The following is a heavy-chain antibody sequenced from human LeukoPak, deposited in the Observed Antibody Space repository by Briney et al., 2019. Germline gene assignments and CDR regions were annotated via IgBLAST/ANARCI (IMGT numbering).Heavy chain of an antibody. CDR3: ARVGDYAGHY. CDR2: ISYSGST. CDR1: GGSISSYY. Sequence: SETLSLTCTVSGGSISSYYWSWIRQPPGKGLEWIGYISYSGSTHYNPSLKSRVTMSLDTSKNQFSLKLSSVTAADTAVYYCARVGDYAGHYWGQGTLVTVSS. V-gene: IGHV4-59*01. D-gene: IGHD4-23*01. J-gene: IGHJ4*02.